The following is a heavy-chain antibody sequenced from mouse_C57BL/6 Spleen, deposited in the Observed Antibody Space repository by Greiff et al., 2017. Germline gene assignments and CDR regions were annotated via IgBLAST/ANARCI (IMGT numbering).Heavy chain of an antibody. Sequence: EVQLQESGGGLVQPGGSLSLSCAASGFTFTDYYMSWVRQPPGKALEWLGFIRNKANGYTTEYSASVQGRVTISRDNSQSILYLQMNALRAEDSATYYCARSSYFDYWGQGTTLTVSS. J-gene: IGHJ2*01. CDR1: GFTFTDYY. CDR2: IRNKANGYTT. CDR3: ARSSYFDY. V-gene: IGHV7-3*01.